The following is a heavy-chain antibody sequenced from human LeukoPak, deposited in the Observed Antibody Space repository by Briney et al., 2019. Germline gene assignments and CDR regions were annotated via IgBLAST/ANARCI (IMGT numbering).Heavy chain of an antibody. CDR1: GFTFSSYA. V-gene: IGHV3-23*01. J-gene: IGHJ6*02. CDR3: ARSTVTTFYYYYGMDV. Sequence: PGGSLRLSCAASGFTFSSYAMSWVRQAPGKGLEWVSAISGSGGSTYYADSVEGRFTISRDNSKNTLYLQMNSLRAEDTAVYYCARSTVTTFYYYYGMDVWGQGTTVTVSS. CDR2: ISGSGGST. D-gene: IGHD4-17*01.